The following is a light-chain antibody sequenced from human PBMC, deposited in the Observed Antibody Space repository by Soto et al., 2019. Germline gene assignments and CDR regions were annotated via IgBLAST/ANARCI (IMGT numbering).Light chain of an antibody. CDR2: SND. CDR1: TSNIGTNT. CDR3: AAWDTSLSVRL. J-gene: IGLJ3*02. Sequence: QSVLTQSPSASGTPGQRVSISCSGSTSNIGTNTVSWYQHVPGTAPKLLIYSNDQRPSAVPGRFSGSKSGTSASLAISGLLSEDEADYYCAAWDTSLSVRLFGGGTQLTVL. V-gene: IGLV1-44*01.